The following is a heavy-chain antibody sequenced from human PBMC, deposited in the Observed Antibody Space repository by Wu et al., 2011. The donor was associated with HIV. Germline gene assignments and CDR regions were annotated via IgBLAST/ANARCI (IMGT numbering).Heavy chain of an antibody. CDR3: ARDDSGSSSFYGMDV. D-gene: IGHD1-26*01. V-gene: IGHV1-2*02. CDR1: GYTFTGYY. J-gene: IGHJ6*02. CDR2: INPNSGGT. Sequence: QVQLVQSGAEVKKPGASVKVSCKASGYTFTGYYMHWLRQAPGQGLEWMGWINPNSGGTNYAQNFQGRVTMTRDTSISTAYMELSRLRSDDTAVYYCARDDSGSSSFYGMDVWGQGTTVTVSS.